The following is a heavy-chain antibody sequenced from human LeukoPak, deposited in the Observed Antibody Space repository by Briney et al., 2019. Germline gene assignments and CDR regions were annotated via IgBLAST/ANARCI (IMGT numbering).Heavy chain of an antibody. D-gene: IGHD2-15*01. J-gene: IGHJ4*02. CDR3: ARDEAYCSGGRCYPFDY. V-gene: IGHV1-46*01. CDR2: INPGGGTT. CDR1: GYTFTSHY. Sequence: ASVKVSCKASGYTFTSHYIHWVRQAPGQGLEWMGIINPGGGTTTYAQKFQGRVTMTRDTSTSTVNMELSSLRSDDTAVYYCARDEAYCSGGRCYPFDYWGQGTLVTVSS.